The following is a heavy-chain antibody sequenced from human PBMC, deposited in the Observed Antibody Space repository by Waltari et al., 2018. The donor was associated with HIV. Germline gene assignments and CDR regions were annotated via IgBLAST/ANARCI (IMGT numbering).Heavy chain of an antibody. CDR2: ISYDGSNN. J-gene: IGHJ6*02. CDR1: GFTFSSYG. Sequence: QVQLVESGGGVVQPGRSLRLSCAASGFTFSSYGMNWVRQAPGKGLEWVAVISYDGSNNYYADSGKGRFTISRDNSKNTLYLQMNSLRAEDTAVYYCAKGVNNRTRGMDVWGQGTTVTVSS. CDR3: AKGVNNRTRGMDV. V-gene: IGHV3-30*18. D-gene: IGHD1-1*01.